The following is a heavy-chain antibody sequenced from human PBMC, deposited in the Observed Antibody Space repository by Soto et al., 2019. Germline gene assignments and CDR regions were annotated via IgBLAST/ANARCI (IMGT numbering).Heavy chain of an antibody. CDR3: ARTPGGSSSFVDY. J-gene: IGHJ4*02. V-gene: IGHV5-10-1*01. CDR2: IDPSDSYT. CDR1: GYSFSSYW. Sequence: PGESLKISCKGSGYSFSSYWITWVRQMPGKGLEWMGKIDPSDSYTSYSPSFQGHVTISGDKSISTAYLQWNSLKASDTAMYYCARTPGGSSSFVDYWGQGTLVTVSS. D-gene: IGHD6-6*01.